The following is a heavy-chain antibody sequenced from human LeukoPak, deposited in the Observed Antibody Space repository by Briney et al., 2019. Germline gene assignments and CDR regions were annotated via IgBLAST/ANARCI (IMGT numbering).Heavy chain of an antibody. D-gene: IGHD4-23*01. CDR2: ISWNSKKI. CDR1: GFDFDDYA. V-gene: IGHV3-9*01. Sequence: GGSLRLSCVASGFDFDDYAVHWVRQPPGKGLEWVSGISWNSKKIGYADSVKGRFSISRDNAKNSLYLQMNSLRAEDTAVYYCAKEVVVKAMAKSGFDYWGQGTLVTVSS. CDR3: AKEVVVKAMAKSGFDY. J-gene: IGHJ4*02.